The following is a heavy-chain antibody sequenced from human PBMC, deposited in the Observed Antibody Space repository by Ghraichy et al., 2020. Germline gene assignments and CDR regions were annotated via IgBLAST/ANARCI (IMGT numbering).Heavy chain of an antibody. CDR3: ARGASSGWYNY. Sequence: SETLSLTFPFSGGSISSYYLSCIRQPPGKGLEWIGYIYYSGSTNYNPSLKSRVTISVDTSKNQFSLKLTSVTAADTAVYYCARGASSGWYNYWGQGTLVTVSS. J-gene: IGHJ4*02. CDR2: IYYSGST. CDR1: GGSISSYY. D-gene: IGHD6-19*01. V-gene: IGHV4-59*01.